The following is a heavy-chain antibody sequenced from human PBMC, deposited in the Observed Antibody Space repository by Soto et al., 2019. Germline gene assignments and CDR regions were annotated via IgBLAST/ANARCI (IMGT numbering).Heavy chain of an antibody. CDR2: IYHSGST. Sequence: QVQLQESGPGLVKPSQTLSLTCTVSGGSISSGDYYWSWIRQPPGKGLEWIGYIYHSGSTYYNPSLKSRVTISVDPSQNPFPPEVRSVTAGDTAVYYCARERPDGARLDPWGQGTLVTVSS. CDR1: GGSISSGDYY. J-gene: IGHJ5*02. V-gene: IGHV4-30-4*01. CDR3: ARERPDGARLDP. D-gene: IGHD6-6*01.